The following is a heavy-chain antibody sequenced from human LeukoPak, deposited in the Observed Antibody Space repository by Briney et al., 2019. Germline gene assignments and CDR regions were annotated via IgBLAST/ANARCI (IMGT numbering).Heavy chain of an antibody. J-gene: IGHJ6*03. CDR3: ARGNLWDYRRYYYYMDV. D-gene: IGHD4-11*01. CDR1: GGSISSSSYY. CDR2: INHRGST. Sequence: SETLSLTCTVSGGSISSSSYYWGWIRQPPGKGLEWIGEINHRGSTNYNPSLKSRVTMSVDTSKNQFSLKLSSVTAADTAVYYCARGNLWDYRRYYYYMDVWGKGTTVTVSS. V-gene: IGHV4-39*07.